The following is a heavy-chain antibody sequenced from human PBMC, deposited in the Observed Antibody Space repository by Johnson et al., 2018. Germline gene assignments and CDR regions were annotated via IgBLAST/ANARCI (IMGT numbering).Heavy chain of an antibody. CDR1: GFSFSSYA. Sequence: VQLQESGGGLVQTGGSLRLSCAASGFSFSSYAMNWVRQAPGKGLEWVSVIGGTGGHTYYPDSVKGRFTISRDNSKNTLYLQMSSLRAEDTAVYYCAKDRIAVAGHDSLGFWGQGTMVTVSS. V-gene: IGHV3-23*01. D-gene: IGHD6-19*01. CDR3: AKDRIAVAGHDSLGF. CDR2: IGGTGGHT. J-gene: IGHJ3*01.